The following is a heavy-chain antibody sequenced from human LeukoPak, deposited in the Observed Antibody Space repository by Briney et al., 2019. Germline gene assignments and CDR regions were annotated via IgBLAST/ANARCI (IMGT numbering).Heavy chain of an antibody. CDR2: ISSSSSTT. CDR1: GFTFSSYS. CDR3: ARDAYNWNPLYGMDV. J-gene: IGHJ6*02. D-gene: IGHD1-20*01. V-gene: IGHV3-48*01. Sequence: GGSLRLSCAASGFTFSSYSMNWVRQAPGKGLEWVSYISSSSSTTYYADSVKGRFTISRDNAKNSLYLQMNSLRAEDTAVYYCARDAYNWNPLYGMDVWGQGTTVTVSS.